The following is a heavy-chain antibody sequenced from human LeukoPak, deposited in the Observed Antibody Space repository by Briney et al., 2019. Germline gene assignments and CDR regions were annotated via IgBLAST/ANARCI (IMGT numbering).Heavy chain of an antibody. CDR3: AREAFYCSSTSCYPHMDV. V-gene: IGHV1-2*02. J-gene: IGHJ6*03. Sequence: GASVKVSCKASGYTFTGYYMHWVRQAPGPGLEWMGWINPNSGGTNYAQKFQGRVTMTRDTSISTAYMELSRLRSDDTAVYYCAREAFYCSSTSCYPHMDVWGKGTTVTVSS. CDR1: GYTFTGYY. D-gene: IGHD2-2*01. CDR2: INPNSGGT.